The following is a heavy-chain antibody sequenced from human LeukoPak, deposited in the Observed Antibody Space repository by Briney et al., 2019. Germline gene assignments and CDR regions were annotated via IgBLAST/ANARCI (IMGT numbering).Heavy chain of an antibody. CDR3: ARRSGTYGSNDY. CDR2: IYPGDSDA. D-gene: IGHD1-26*01. V-gene: IGHV5-51*01. J-gene: IGHJ4*02. Sequence: GESLKISCKGSGYSFTTYWIAWVRQMPRKGLEWMGIIYPGDSDARYSPSFQGQVTISADKSISTAYLQWSSLKASDTAMYYCARRSGTYGSNDYWGQGTLVTVSS. CDR1: GYSFTTYW.